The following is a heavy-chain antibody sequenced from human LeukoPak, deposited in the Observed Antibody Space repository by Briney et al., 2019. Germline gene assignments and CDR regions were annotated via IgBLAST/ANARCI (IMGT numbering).Heavy chain of an antibody. CDR3: ARGSFWSGPHWWFDP. CDR1: GGSISSYY. D-gene: IGHD3-3*01. CDR2: IYYSGST. V-gene: IGHV4-59*01. Sequence: SETLSLTCTVSGGSISSYYWSWIRQPPGKGLEWIGYIYYSGSTNYNPSLKSRVTISVDTSKNQFSLKLSSVIAADTAVYYCARGSFWSGPHWWFDPWGQGTLVTVSS. J-gene: IGHJ5*02.